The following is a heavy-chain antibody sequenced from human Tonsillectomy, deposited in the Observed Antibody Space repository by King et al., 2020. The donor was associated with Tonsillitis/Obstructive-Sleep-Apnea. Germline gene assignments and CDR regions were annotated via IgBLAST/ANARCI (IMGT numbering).Heavy chain of an antibody. CDR2: IYHSGGT. D-gene: IGHD2-2*01. CDR3: ARKYCSSTSCYHFDY. J-gene: IGHJ4*02. CDR1: GGSISSSNW. V-gene: IGHV4-4*02. Sequence: QLQESGPGLVKPSGTLSLTCAVSGGSISSSNWWSWVRQPPGKGLGWIGEIYHSGGTNYNPSLKSRVTISVDKSKNQFSLKLSSVTAADTAVYYCARKYCSSTSCYHFDYWGQGTLVTVSS.